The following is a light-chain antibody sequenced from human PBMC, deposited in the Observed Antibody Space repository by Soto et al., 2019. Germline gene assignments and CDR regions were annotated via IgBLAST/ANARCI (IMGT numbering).Light chain of an antibody. CDR2: DAP. CDR1: QTISTW. CDR3: QQYDSYPYT. J-gene: IGKJ2*01. Sequence: DIQMTQSPSTLSASVGDRVTITCRASQTISTWLAWYQRKPGRAPKLLIYDAPSLQSGGASRFSGSGSGTEFTLTISSLLPDDFATYYCQQYDSYPYTFGQGTKLEIK. V-gene: IGKV1-5*01.